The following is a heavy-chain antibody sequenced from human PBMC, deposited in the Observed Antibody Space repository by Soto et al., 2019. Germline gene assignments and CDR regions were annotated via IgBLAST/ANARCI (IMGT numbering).Heavy chain of an antibody. V-gene: IGHV3-30*03. D-gene: IGHD2-15*01. CDR1: GFTFSSYG. J-gene: IGHJ6*02. Sequence: GGSLRLSCAASGFTFSSYGMHWVRQAPGKGLEWVAVISYDGSNKYYADSVKGRFTISRDNSKNTLYLQMNSLRAEDTAVYYCAIVMVVSWYGMDVWGQETTVTISS. CDR2: ISYDGSNK. CDR3: AIVMVVSWYGMDV.